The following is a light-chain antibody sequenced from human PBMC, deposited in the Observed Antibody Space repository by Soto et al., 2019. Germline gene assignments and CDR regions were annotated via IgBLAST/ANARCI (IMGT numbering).Light chain of an antibody. CDR2: EDN. Sequence: NFMLTQPHSVSESPGKTVTISCTRSSGSIASNYVQWYQQRPGSAPTTVIYEDNQRPSGVPDRFSGSIDSSSNSASLTISGLKTEDEADYCCQSYDSSNGIGGGTKRTVL. J-gene: IGLJ2*01. CDR1: SGSIASNY. CDR3: QSYDSSNG. V-gene: IGLV6-57*04.